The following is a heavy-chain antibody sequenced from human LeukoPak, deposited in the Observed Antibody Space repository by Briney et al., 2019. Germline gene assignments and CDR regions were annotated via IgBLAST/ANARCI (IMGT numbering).Heavy chain of an antibody. CDR2: ISYDGSNK. Sequence: GGSLRLSCAASGFTFSSYAMHWVRQAPGKGLEWVAVISYDGSNKYYADSVKGRFTISRDNSKNTLYLQMNSLRAEDTAVYYCARSAVKPTGSNLGFDPWGQGTLVTVSA. D-gene: IGHD1-14*01. CDR1: GFTFSSYA. V-gene: IGHV3-30-3*01. CDR3: ARSAVKPTGSNLGFDP. J-gene: IGHJ5*02.